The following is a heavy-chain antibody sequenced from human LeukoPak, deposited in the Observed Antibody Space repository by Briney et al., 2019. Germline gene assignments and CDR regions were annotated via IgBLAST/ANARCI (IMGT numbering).Heavy chain of an antibody. V-gene: IGHV4-59*01. CDR2: IYYSGST. D-gene: IGHD1-1*01. CDR1: GGSISSYY. CDR3: ASLGTFMTLGV. J-gene: IGHJ4*02. Sequence: SETLSLTCTVSGGSISSYYWSWIRQPPGKGLEWIGYIYYSGSTNYNPSLKSRVTISVDTSKNQFSLKLSFVTAADTAVYYCASLGTFMTLGVRGQGTLVTVSS.